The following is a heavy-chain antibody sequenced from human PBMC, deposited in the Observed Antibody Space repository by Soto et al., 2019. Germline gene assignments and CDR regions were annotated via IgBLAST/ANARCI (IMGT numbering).Heavy chain of an antibody. V-gene: IGHV3-23*01. CDR2: ISGSGGNT. D-gene: IGHD3-22*01. CDR1: GFTFSTYA. Sequence: GGSLRLSCAASGFTFSTYAMSWVRQAPGKGLEWVSAISGSGGNTYYADSVKGRFTISRDSSKNTLYLQMNSLRAEDTAVYYCAKDYYGTSDYFDYWGQGTLVTVSS. J-gene: IGHJ4*02. CDR3: AKDYYGTSDYFDY.